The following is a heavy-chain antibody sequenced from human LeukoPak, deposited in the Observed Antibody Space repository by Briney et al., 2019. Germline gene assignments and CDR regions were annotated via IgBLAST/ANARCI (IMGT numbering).Heavy chain of an antibody. CDR3: TRGGGSTGWFRNY. J-gene: IGHJ4*02. CDR1: GFTFGDYD. D-gene: IGHD6-19*01. Sequence: GGSLRLSCLASGFTFGDYDMSWVRQAPGKGLEWVGFVRSKAYGGTTQYAASVKGRFTISRDDSKSIAYLHMNSLKSEDTAVYYCTRGGGSTGWFRNYWGQGTLVTVSS. V-gene: IGHV3-49*04. CDR2: VRSKAYGGTT.